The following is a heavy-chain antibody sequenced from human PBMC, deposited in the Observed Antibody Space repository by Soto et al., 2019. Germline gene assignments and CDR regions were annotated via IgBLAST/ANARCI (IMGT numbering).Heavy chain of an antibody. CDR3: AKDGGIAAAGPIDNWFDP. Sequence: PGGSLSLSCAASGFTFSSYAMSWVRQAPGKGLEWVSAISGSGGSTYYADSVKGRFTISRDNSKNTLYLQMNSLRAEDTAVYYCAKDGGIAAAGPIDNWFDPWGQGTLVTVSS. CDR1: GFTFSSYA. V-gene: IGHV3-23*01. CDR2: ISGSGGST. J-gene: IGHJ5*02. D-gene: IGHD6-13*01.